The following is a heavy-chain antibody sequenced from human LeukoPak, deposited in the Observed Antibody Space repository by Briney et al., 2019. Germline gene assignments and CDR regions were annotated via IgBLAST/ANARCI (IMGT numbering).Heavy chain of an antibody. CDR2: ISAYNGNT. V-gene: IGHV1-18*04. Sequence: GESLKISCKGSGYSFTSYWIGWVRQAPGQGLEWMGWISAYNGNTNYAQKLQGRVTMTTDTSTSTAYMELRSLRSDDTAVYYCARPSFHCSSTSCYTGYGMDVWGQGTTVTVSS. CDR1: GYSFTSYW. CDR3: ARPSFHCSSTSCYTGYGMDV. D-gene: IGHD2-2*02. J-gene: IGHJ6*02.